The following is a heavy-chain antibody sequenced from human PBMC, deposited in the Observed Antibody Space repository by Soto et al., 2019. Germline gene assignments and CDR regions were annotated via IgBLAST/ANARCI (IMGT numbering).Heavy chain of an antibody. CDR2: IYYSGST. J-gene: IGHJ5*02. Sequence: SETQSLTCTVSGASISSGGYYWSWISQHPGKGLEWIGYIYYSGSTYYNPSLKSRVTISVDTSKNQFSLKLSSVTAADTAVYYCARGDLYCSSTSCYRWFDPWGQGTLDTVSS. CDR1: GASISSGGYY. CDR3: ARGDLYCSSTSCYRWFDP. V-gene: IGHV4-31*03. D-gene: IGHD2-2*01.